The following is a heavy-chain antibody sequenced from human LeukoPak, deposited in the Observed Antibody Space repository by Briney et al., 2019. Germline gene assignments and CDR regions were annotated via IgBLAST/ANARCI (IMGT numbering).Heavy chain of an antibody. D-gene: IGHD1-26*01. Sequence: ASVKVSCKVSGYTLTELSMHWVRQAPGKGLEWMGGFDPEDGETIYAQKFQGRVTMTEDTSTDTAYMELSSLRSEDTAVYYCATDPFSGSYYYYYGMDVWGQGTTVTVSS. CDR1: GYTLTELS. CDR2: FDPEDGET. V-gene: IGHV1-24*01. CDR3: ATDPFSGSYYYYYGMDV. J-gene: IGHJ6*02.